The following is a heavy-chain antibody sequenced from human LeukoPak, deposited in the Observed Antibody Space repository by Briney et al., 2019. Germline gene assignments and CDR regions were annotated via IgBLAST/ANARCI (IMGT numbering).Heavy chain of an antibody. CDR1: GYTFTSYD. CDR2: MNPNSGNT. V-gene: IGHV1-8*01. D-gene: IGHD1-26*01. Sequence: ASVKVSCKASGYTFTSYDINWVRQATGQGLEWMGWMNPNSGNTGYAQKFQGRVTMTRNTSTSTAYMELSSLRSEDTAVYYCARVSGSSLNWFDPWGQGTLVAVSS. CDR3: ARVSGSSLNWFDP. J-gene: IGHJ5*02.